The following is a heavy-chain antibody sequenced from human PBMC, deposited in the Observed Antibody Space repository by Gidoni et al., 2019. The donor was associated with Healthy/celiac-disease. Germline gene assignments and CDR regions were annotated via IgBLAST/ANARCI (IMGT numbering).Heavy chain of an antibody. J-gene: IGHJ3*02. CDR1: GYTFTSYA. D-gene: IGHD4-17*01. CDR2: INPGNGNT. Sequence: QVQLVQPGAEVKKPGASVKVTCKASGYTFTSYALHWVRQAPGQRLEWMGWINPGNGNTKYSQKFQGRVTITRDTSASTAYMELSSLRSEDTAVYYCARDRTDYDYGDYGDAFDIWGQGTMVTVSS. CDR3: ARDRTDYDYGDYGDAFDI. V-gene: IGHV1-3*01.